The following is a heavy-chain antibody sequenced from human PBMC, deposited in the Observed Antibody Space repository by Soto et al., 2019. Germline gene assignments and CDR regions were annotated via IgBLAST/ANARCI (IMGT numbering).Heavy chain of an antibody. J-gene: IGHJ4*02. D-gene: IGHD5-18*01. Sequence: QVQLQQWGAGLLKPSETLSLTCAVYGGSFSGYYWSWIRQPPGKGLEWIGEINHSGSTNYNPSLKSRVTISVDTSKNQFSLQLSSVTAADTAVYYCARVGGYSYGSIDYWGQGTLVTVSS. CDR2: INHSGST. CDR3: ARVGGYSYGSIDY. CDR1: GGSFSGYY. V-gene: IGHV4-34*01.